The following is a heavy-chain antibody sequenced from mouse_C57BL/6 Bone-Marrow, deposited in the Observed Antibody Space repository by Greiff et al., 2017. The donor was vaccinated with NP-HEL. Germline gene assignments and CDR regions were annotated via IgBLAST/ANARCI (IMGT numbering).Heavy chain of an antibody. V-gene: IGHV1-82*01. J-gene: IGHJ2*01. Sequence: QVQLQQSGPELVKPGASVKISCKASGYAFSSSWMNWVKQRPGQGLEWIGRIYPGDGDTNYNGKFKGKATLTADKSSSTAYMQLSSLTSEDSAVYFCARELRLNYFDYWGQGTTLTVSS. CDR2: IYPGDGDT. CDR1: GYAFSSSW. D-gene: IGHD3-2*02. CDR3: ARELRLNYFDY.